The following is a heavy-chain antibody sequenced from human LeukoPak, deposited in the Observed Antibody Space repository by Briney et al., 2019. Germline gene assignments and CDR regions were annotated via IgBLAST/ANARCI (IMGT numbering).Heavy chain of an antibody. V-gene: IGHV4-39*01. CDR1: GDSIRSSSYY. CDR3: ARRGNWFDP. D-gene: IGHD3-16*01. CDR2: LYYSGIT. Sequence: PSETLSLTCTVSGDSIRSSSYYWGWIRQPPGKGLEWIGSLYYSGITYYNPSLKSRVTISVDTSKNQFSLKLNSVTAADTAVYYCARRGNWFDPWGQGTLVTVSS. J-gene: IGHJ5*02.